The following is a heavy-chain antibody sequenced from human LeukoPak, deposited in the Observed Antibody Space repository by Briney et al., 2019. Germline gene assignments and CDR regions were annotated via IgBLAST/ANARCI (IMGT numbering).Heavy chain of an antibody. CDR1: GYSFTSYW. Sequence: GASLQISCKGSGYSFTSYWIGWVRQLPGKGLEWMGIIYPGDSDTRYSPSFQGQVTISADKSISTAYLQWSSLKASDTAMYYCARRGYSGYDYGLFDYWGQGTLVTVSS. CDR3: ARRGYSGYDYGLFDY. V-gene: IGHV5-51*01. J-gene: IGHJ4*02. CDR2: IYPGDSDT. D-gene: IGHD5-12*01.